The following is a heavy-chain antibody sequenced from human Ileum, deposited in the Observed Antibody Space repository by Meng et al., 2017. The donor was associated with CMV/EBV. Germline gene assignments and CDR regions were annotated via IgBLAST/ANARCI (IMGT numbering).Heavy chain of an antibody. CDR3: ATTIVGASYYFDY. D-gene: IGHD1-26*01. J-gene: IGHJ4*02. V-gene: IGHV1-69*05. Sequence: KASGGTVSSYAISWVRQAPGQGLEWMGGIIPIFGTANYAQKFQGRVTITTDESTSTAYMELSSLRSEDTAVYYCATTIVGASYYFDYWGQGTLVTVSS. CDR1: GGTVSSYA. CDR2: IIPIFGTA.